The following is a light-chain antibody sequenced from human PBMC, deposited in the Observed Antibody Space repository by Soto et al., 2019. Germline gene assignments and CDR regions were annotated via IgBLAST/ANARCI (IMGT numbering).Light chain of an antibody. J-gene: IGLJ2*01. CDR1: SSNIGSNT. V-gene: IGLV1-44*01. CDR3: AAWDDSLNGV. Sequence: QSVLTQPPSASGTPGQRVTISCSGSSSNIGSNTVNWYQQLPGTAPKLLIYSNNQRPSGVPDRFSGSKSGTSASLAISGLQSEDEADYYFAAWDDSLNGVFGGGTKLTVL. CDR2: SNN.